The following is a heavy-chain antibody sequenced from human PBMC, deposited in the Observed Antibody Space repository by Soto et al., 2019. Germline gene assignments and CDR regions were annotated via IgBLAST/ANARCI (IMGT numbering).Heavy chain of an antibody. CDR1: GLTFSNAW. CDR2: IKSFSHDGTT. V-gene: IGHV3-15*05. J-gene: IGHJ6*02. Sequence: GGSLRLSCAASGLTFSNAWMNWLRQAPGKGLEWVGRIKSFSHDGTTDYAAPVQGRFTVSRDDSTNTFYLQMTSLKIEDTGVYYCTKEYLGGMDVWGRRTTVTVSS. CDR3: TKEYLGGMDV. D-gene: IGHD2-2*02.